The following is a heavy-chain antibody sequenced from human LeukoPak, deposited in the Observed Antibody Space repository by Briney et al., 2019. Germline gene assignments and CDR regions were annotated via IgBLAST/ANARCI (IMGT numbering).Heavy chain of an antibody. D-gene: IGHD1-26*01. CDR2: IDSAGRST. CDR3: VRGGSGSYSPYDY. V-gene: IGHV3-74*01. CDR1: GFTHSSYW. J-gene: IGHJ4*02. Sequence: GGSLRLSCAASGFTHSSYWMHWVRQVPGKGLVWVSRIDSAGRSTTYADSVKGRFTSSRDNAKNTLYLQMNSLRVEDTAVYYCVRGGSGSYSPYDYWGQGTVVTVSS.